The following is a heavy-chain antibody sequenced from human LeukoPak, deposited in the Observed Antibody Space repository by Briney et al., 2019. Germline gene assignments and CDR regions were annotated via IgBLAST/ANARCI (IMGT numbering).Heavy chain of an antibody. D-gene: IGHD4-11*01. J-gene: IGHJ4*02. CDR3: ARDGLQLPYNFEY. V-gene: IGHV6-1*01. Sequence: SHPVPHPCAISGHSVSCDSLASDWPRQSPSRGFEYLVRTYYSFKWYNDDAVSVQSRLIINPYPSKNQFSLQLNSLTPADTAVYYCARDGLQLPYNFEYWGQGTLVTVSS. CDR1: GHSVSCDSLA. CDR2: TYYSFKWYN.